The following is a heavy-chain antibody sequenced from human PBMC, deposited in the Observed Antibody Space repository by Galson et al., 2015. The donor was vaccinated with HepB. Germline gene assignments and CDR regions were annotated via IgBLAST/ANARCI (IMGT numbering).Heavy chain of an antibody. CDR2: ISGSGVKT. D-gene: IGHD3-10*01. CDR3: AKTIPVPGYGSESHQGIDY. CDR1: GFTFSRYW. J-gene: IGHJ4*02. V-gene: IGHV3-23*01. Sequence: SLRLSCAASGFTFSRYWMSWVRQAPGKGLEWVSTISGSGVKTFYADSVNGRFTISRDNSKNTLFLQMNSLRAEDTAVYYCAKTIPVPGYGSESHQGIDYWGRGTLVTVSS.